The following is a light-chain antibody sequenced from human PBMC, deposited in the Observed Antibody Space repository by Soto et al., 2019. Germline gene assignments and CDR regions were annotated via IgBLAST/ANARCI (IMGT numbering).Light chain of an antibody. CDR3: QQYSAYPLT. Sequence: IQMTQSPSTLSASLGDRVTITCRASESIRGWLAWYQQKPGKAPKRLIYETSNLQSGVPSRFSGSGSATDFTLTISGLQPDDFATYYCQQYSAYPLTFGGGTKVEI. V-gene: IGKV1-5*03. CDR1: ESIRGW. CDR2: ETS. J-gene: IGKJ4*01.